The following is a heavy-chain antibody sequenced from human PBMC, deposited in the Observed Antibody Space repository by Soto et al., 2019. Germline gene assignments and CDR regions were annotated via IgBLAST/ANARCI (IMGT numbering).Heavy chain of an antibody. V-gene: IGHV3-15*01. Sequence: GGSLRLSCAASGFTFSNAWMSWVRQAPGKGLEWVGRIKSKTDGGTTDYAAPVKGRFTISRDDSKNTLYLQMNSLKTEDTAVYYCTTDYYYSNPNWFDPWGQGTLVTVSS. CDR1: GFTFSNAW. CDR3: TTDYYYSNPNWFDP. J-gene: IGHJ5*02. D-gene: IGHD4-4*01. CDR2: IKSKTDGGTT.